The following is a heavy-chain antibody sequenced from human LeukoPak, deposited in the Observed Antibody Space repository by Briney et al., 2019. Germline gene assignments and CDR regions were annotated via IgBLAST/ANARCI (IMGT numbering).Heavy chain of an antibody. D-gene: IGHD3-10*01. CDR1: GGSISSYY. CDR3: ARGSVRGEFDP. Sequence: SETLSLTCTVSGGSISSYYWSWIRQPPGKGLEWLGYIYYTGSTDYNPSLECRVTMSVATSKSQFSLKLSSVTAADTAVYSCARGSVRGEFDPWGQGTLVTVSS. J-gene: IGHJ5*02. V-gene: IGHV4-59*01. CDR2: IYYTGST.